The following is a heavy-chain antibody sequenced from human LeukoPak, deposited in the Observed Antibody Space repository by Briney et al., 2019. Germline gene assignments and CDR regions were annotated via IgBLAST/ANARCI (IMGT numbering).Heavy chain of an antibody. Sequence: SVKVSCKASGYTFSSNAINWVRQAPGQGLEWMGGIIPIFGTANYAQKFQGRVTITADESTSTAYMELSSLRSEDTAVYYCATYDQTGTKDYWGQGTLVTVSS. CDR3: ATYDQTGTKDY. CDR1: GYTFSSNA. CDR2: IIPIFGTA. D-gene: IGHD1-7*01. J-gene: IGHJ4*02. V-gene: IGHV1-69*13.